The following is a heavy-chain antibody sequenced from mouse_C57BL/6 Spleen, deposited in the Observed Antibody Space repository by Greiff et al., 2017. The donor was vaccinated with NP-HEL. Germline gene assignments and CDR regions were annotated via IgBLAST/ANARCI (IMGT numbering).Heavy chain of an antibody. Sequence: EVKVVESEGGLVQPGSSMKLSCTASGFTFSDYYMAWVRQVPEKGLEWVANINYDGSSTYYLDSLKSRFIISRDNAKNILYLQMSSLKSEDTATYYCARDAYYGSSHYFDYWGQGTTLTVSS. V-gene: IGHV5-16*01. CDR3: ARDAYYGSSHYFDY. CDR2: INYDGSST. D-gene: IGHD1-1*01. CDR1: GFTFSDYY. J-gene: IGHJ2*01.